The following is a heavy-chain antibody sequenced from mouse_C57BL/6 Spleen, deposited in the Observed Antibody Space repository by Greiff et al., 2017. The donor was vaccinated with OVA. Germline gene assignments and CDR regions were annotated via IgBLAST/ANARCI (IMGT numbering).Heavy chain of an antibody. V-gene: IGHV1-59*01. CDR2: IDPSDSYT. CDR1: GYTFTSYW. J-gene: IGHJ2*01. D-gene: IGHD2-5*01. Sequence: QVQLKQPGAELVRPGTSVKLSCKASGYTFTSYWMHWVKQRPGQGLEWIGVIDPSDSYTNYNQKFKGKATLTVDTSSSTAYMQLSSLTSEDSAVYYCATYYSNYSFDYWGQGTTLTVSS. CDR3: ATYYSNYSFDY.